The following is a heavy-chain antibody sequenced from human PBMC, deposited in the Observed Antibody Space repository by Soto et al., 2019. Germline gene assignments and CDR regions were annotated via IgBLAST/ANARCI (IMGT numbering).Heavy chain of an antibody. CDR2: INPASQFR. CDR3: ARMKLARLDH. Sequence: QVQLLQSGTEVKRPGSSVKVSCRASGVSFNSYGFAWVRQAPGRGLEWVGKINPASQFRNYEQSLQGRVTITADTSTRTAYMELSGLTSEDTAVYYCARMKLARLDHWGQGTLVTVSS. CDR1: GVSFNSYG. V-gene: IGHV1-69*09. J-gene: IGHJ4*02.